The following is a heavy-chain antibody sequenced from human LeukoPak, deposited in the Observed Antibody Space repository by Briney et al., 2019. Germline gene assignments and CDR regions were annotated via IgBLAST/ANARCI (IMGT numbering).Heavy chain of an antibody. CDR3: VKDWHILTGRNCFDP. Sequence: ASVKVSCKASGYTFHNYGISWVRQAPGQGLEWMGWVSSYNGDTNYAQKFQGRVTMSTDTSTSTAYMELRSRRFDDTAIYYCVKDWHILTGRNCFDPWGQGTLVTVSS. CDR1: GYTFHNYG. J-gene: IGHJ5*02. CDR2: VSSYNGDT. V-gene: IGHV1-18*01. D-gene: IGHD3-9*01.